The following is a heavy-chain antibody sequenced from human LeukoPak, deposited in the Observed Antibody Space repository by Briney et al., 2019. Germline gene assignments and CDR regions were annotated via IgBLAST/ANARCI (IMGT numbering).Heavy chain of an antibody. Sequence: SVKVSCKASGGTFSSYAISWVRQAPGQGLEWMGGIIPIFGTANYAQKFQGRVTITADESTSTAYMELSSLRSEDTAVYYCASPYYDSSADAFDIWGQGTMVTVSS. V-gene: IGHV1-69*01. D-gene: IGHD3-22*01. J-gene: IGHJ3*02. CDR1: GGTFSSYA. CDR2: IIPIFGTA. CDR3: ASPYYDSSADAFDI.